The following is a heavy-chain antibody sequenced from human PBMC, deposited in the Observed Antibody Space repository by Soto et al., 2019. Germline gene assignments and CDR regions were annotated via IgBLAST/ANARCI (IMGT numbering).Heavy chain of an antibody. J-gene: IGHJ6*02. CDR3: ARHLSGTTVFYYYYGMDV. Sequence: SETLSLTCTVSGGSISSSSYYRGWIRQPPGKGLEWIGSIYYSGSTYYNPSLKSRVTISVDTSKNQFSLKLSSVTAADTAVYYCARHLSGTTVFYYYYGMDVWGQGTTVTVSS. V-gene: IGHV4-39*01. D-gene: IGHD1-7*01. CDR2: IYYSGST. CDR1: GGSISSSSYY.